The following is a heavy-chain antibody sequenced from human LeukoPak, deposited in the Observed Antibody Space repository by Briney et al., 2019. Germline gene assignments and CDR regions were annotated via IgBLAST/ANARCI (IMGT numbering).Heavy chain of an antibody. CDR1: GFTFSSYA. V-gene: IGHV3-30-3*01. D-gene: IGHD6-13*01. Sequence: GGSLRLSCAASGFTFSSYAMHWVRQAPGKGLEWVAVISYDGSNKYYADSVKGRFTISRDNSKNTLYLQMNSLRAEDTAVYYCARGVGAAADRYYYYYYCMDVWGQGTTVTVSS. CDR2: ISYDGSNK. CDR3: ARGVGAAADRYYYYYYCMDV. J-gene: IGHJ6*02.